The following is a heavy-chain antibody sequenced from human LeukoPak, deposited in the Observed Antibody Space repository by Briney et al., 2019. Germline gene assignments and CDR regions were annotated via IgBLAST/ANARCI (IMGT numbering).Heavy chain of an antibody. Sequence: PGGSLRLSCAASGFTFSSYWMSWVRQAPGKGLEWVANIKQDGSEKYYVDSVKGRFTISRDNAKNSLYLQMNSLRAEDTAVYYCARELSNDILTGYSDAFDIWGQGTMVTVSS. CDR2: IKQDGSEK. J-gene: IGHJ3*02. CDR3: ARELSNDILTGYSDAFDI. D-gene: IGHD3-9*01. V-gene: IGHV3-7*03. CDR1: GFTFSSYW.